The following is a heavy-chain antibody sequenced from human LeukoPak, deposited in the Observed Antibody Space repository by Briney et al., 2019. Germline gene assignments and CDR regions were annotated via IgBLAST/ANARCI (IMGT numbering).Heavy chain of an antibody. V-gene: IGHV1-2*02. J-gene: IGHJ4*02. CDR3: ARVETVGYYYDSSGYYLPDY. D-gene: IGHD3-22*01. CDR1: GYTFTGYY. Sequence: ASVKVSCKASGYTFTGYYMHWVRQAPAQGLEWMGWINPNSGGTNYAQKFQGRVTMTRDTSISTAYMELSRLRSDDTAVYYCARVETVGYYYDSSGYYLPDYWGQGTLVTVSS. CDR2: INPNSGGT.